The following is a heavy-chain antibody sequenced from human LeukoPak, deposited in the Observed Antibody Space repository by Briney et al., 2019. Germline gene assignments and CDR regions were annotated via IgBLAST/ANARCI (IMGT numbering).Heavy chain of an antibody. Sequence: SETLSLTCTVSGGSISSYYWSWIRQPAGKGLEWIGRIYTSGSTSYNPSLRSRVTISVDKSKNQFSLNLSSVTAADTAVYYCARDCADTYCYSYYFDYWGQGTLVTVSS. V-gene: IGHV4-4*07. CDR2: IYTSGST. CDR3: ARDCADTYCYSYYFDY. J-gene: IGHJ4*02. D-gene: IGHD2-15*01. CDR1: GGSISSYY.